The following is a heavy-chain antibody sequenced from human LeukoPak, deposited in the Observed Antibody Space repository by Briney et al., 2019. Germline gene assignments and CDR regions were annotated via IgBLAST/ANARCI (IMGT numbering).Heavy chain of an antibody. CDR3: ARRQLVPYYFDY. CDR1: GGSFSGYY. J-gene: IGHJ4*02. Sequence: SETLSLTCAVYGGSFSGYYWSWIRQPPGKGLEWIGEINHSGSTNYNPSLKSRVTISVDTSKNQFSLKLSSVTAADTAVYYCARRQLVPYYFDYWGQGTLVTVSS. CDR2: INHSGST. V-gene: IGHV4-34*01. D-gene: IGHD6-6*01.